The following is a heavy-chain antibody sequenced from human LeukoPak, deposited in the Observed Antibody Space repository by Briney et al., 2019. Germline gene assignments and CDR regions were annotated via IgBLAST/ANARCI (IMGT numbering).Heavy chain of an antibody. D-gene: IGHD3-10*01. CDR2: IDYTGST. CDR1: GAPISSNF. V-gene: IGHV4-59*08. Sequence: PSETLSLTSAVPGAPISSNFWSWFRQPPGPGLEWIGYIDYTGSTNYSPSLKSRLTISIDTSENQFSLKVSSVTAADTAVYYCARHHPGQSGSFDIWGQGTMVTVSS. J-gene: IGHJ3*02. CDR3: ARHHPGQSGSFDI.